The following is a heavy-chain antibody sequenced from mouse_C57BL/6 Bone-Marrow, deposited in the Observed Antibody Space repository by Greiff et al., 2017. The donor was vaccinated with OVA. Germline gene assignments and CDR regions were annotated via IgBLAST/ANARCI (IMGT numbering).Heavy chain of an antibody. CDR1: GYAFSSSW. CDR2: IYPGDGDT. CDR3: AREELRGQGYAMYY. J-gene: IGHJ4*01. V-gene: IGHV1-82*01. Sequence: QVQLQQSGPELVKPGASVKISCKASGYAFSSSWMNWVKQRPGKGLEWIGRIYPGDGDTNYNGKFKGKATLTADKSSSTAYMQLSSLTSEDSAVYFCAREELRGQGYAMYYWGEEDSDTVSS. D-gene: IGHD3-2*02.